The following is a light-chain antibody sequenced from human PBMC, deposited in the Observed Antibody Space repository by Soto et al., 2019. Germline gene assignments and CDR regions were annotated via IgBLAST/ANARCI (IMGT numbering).Light chain of an antibody. CDR3: QQSLDTPYT. J-gene: IGKJ2*01. CDR2: LES. Sequence: DIQMTQSPSSLSASVGDGVTITCRASQSIGSYLNWYHQKPGKAPKLLISLESTLQVVVPSRFSGSGSATAFTLTISSLQPEDFATYYCQQSLDTPYTFGQGTKLEIK. CDR1: QSIGSY. V-gene: IGKV1-39*01.